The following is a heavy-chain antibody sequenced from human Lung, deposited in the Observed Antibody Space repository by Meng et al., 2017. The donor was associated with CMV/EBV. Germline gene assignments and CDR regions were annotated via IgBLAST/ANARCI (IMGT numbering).Heavy chain of an antibody. D-gene: IGHD3/OR15-3a*01. CDR3: ARAGAYHDFWTAKEGGYYYYGMDV. V-gene: IGHV3-7*04. Sequence: GESLKISCAASGFSIRDYWMSWVRQAPGKGLEWVANINQDASERYYVDSVEGRFTISRDNAENSLYLQMSSLRVGDTAIYYCARAGAYHDFWTAKEGGYYYYGMDVWGQGTTVXVSS. CDR1: GFSIRDYW. CDR2: INQDASER. J-gene: IGHJ6*02.